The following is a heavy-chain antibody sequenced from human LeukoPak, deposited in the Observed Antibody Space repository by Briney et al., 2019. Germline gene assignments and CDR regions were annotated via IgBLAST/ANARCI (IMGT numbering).Heavy chain of an antibody. CDR2: IKQDGSEK. D-gene: IGHD3-10*01. J-gene: IGHJ6*03. V-gene: IGHV3-7*04. CDR1: GFTFSSYW. Sequence: PGGSLRLSCAASGFTFSSYWMSWVRQAPGKGLEWVANIKQDGSEKYYVDSVKGRFTISRDNAKNSLYLQMNSLRAEDTAVYYCARGVMVRGVIFRYYYYYMDVWGKGTTVTIS. CDR3: ARGVMVRGVIFRYYYYYMDV.